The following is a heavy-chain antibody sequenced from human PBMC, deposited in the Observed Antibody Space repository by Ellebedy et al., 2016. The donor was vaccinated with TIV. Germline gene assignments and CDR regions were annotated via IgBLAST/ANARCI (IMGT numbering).Heavy chain of an antibody. V-gene: IGHV3-66*01. CDR1: GFTVSSNY. CDR2: IYSGGST. J-gene: IGHJ4*02. Sequence: PGGSLRLSCAASGFTVSSNYMSWVRQAPGKGLEWVSVIYSGGSTYYADSVKGRFTISRDNSKNTLYRQMNSLRAEDTAVYYCARDPLTGDRDYWGQGTLVTVSS. D-gene: IGHD7-27*01. CDR3: ARDPLTGDRDY.